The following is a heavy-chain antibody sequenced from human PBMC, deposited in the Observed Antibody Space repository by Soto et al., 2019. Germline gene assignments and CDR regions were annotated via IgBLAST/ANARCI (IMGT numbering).Heavy chain of an antibody. CDR3: AKLADDGISSAEPIDH. D-gene: IGHD1-1*01. CDR1: GYTFTDYW. CDR2: IDPRDSYT. V-gene: IGHV5-10-1*03. Sequence: EVQLVQSGAEVKKPGESLRISCQASGYTFTDYWIAWVRQMPDKGLEWMARIDPRDSYTYYSPSFEGHVTISADKAINTAYLQWTSLKASDSAIYYCAKLADDGISSAEPIDHWGQGTLVTVSS. J-gene: IGHJ4*01.